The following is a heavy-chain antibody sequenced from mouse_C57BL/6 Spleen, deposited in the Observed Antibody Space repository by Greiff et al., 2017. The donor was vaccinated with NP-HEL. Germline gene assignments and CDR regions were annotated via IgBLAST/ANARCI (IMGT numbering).Heavy chain of an antibody. CDR3: ARDSWDYYAMDY. Sequence: EVHLVESGGGLVKPGGSLKLSCAASGFTFSSYAMSWVRQTPEKRLEWVATISDGGSYTYYPDNVKGRFTISRDNAKNNLYLQMSHLKSEDTAMYYCARDSWDYYAMDYWGQGTSVTVSS. CDR1: GFTFSSYA. CDR2: ISDGGSYT. V-gene: IGHV5-4*01. D-gene: IGHD4-1*01. J-gene: IGHJ4*01.